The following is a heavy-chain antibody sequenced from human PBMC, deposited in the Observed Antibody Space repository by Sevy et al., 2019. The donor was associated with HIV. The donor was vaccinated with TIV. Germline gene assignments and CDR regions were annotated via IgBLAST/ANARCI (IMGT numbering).Heavy chain of an antibody. CDR1: GFTFSAHA. Sequence: GGSLRLSCAASGFTFSAHAMHGVRQGPGKGLEWVALLSYDGSTKYYADSVKGRFTISRDNSKNTLYLQMDSLRTEDTAVYYCAREGGYSINWSPFYWGQGTLVTVSS. CDR3: AREGGYSINWSPFY. V-gene: IGHV3-30-3*01. D-gene: IGHD1-20*01. J-gene: IGHJ4*02. CDR2: LSYDGSTK.